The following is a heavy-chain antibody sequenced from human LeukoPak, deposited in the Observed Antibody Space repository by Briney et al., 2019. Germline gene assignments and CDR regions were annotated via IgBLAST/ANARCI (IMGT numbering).Heavy chain of an antibody. CDR3: VKGLFQIDY. CDR1: GFTFASYA. CDR2: VIGPADRIKT. J-gene: IGHJ4*02. V-gene: IGHV3-23*01. Sequence: GESLRLSCAASGFTFASYAMNWVRQAPGKGLEWVSTVIGPADRIKTEYADSVKGRFTISRDNSRDTLYLQMSSLGPEDTALYYCVKGLFQIDYWGLGILVTVSS. D-gene: IGHD2-21*01.